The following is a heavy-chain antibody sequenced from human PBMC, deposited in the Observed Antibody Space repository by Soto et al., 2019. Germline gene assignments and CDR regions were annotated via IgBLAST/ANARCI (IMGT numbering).Heavy chain of an antibody. CDR2: IIPNCGNT. CDR3: ARVKLDYFDY. J-gene: IGHJ4*02. V-gene: IGHV1-8*03. CDR1: GYSFTSYG. Sequence: ASVKVSCKASGYSFTSYGISWVRQAPGQGLEWMGWIIPNCGNTDYAQKFQGRVTITRNTSISAAYMELSSLRSEDTAVYYCARVKLDYFDYWGQGTLVTVSS.